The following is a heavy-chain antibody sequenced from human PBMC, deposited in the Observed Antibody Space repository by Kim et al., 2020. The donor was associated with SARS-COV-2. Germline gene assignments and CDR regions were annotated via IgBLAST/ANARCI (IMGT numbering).Heavy chain of an antibody. CDR1: GDSISNYY. CDR3: ARDASGGRADWFHP. Sequence: SETLSLTCAVSGDSISNYYLSWIRQPPGKGLEWIGYIFYSGGTNYNPSFKSRVALSVDSSRTHFYLTLNSVTPADTAVYYCARDASGGRADWFHPWGQG. J-gene: IGHJ5*02. CDR2: IFYSGGT. D-gene: IGHD3-10*01. V-gene: IGHV4-59*01.